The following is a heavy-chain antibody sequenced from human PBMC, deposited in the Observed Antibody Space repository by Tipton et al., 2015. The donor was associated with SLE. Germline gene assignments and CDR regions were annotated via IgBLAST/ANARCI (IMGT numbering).Heavy chain of an antibody. V-gene: IGHV3-48*03. CDR3: AKGEDYGDYVWNAFDI. CDR1: GFTFSSYE. J-gene: IGHJ3*02. Sequence: SLRLSCAASGFTFSSYEMNWVRQAPGKGLEWVSYISSSGSTIYYADSVKGRFTISRDNAKNSLYLQMNSLRAEDTAVYYCAKGEDYGDYVWNAFDIWGQGTMVTVSS. CDR2: ISSSGSTI. D-gene: IGHD4-17*01.